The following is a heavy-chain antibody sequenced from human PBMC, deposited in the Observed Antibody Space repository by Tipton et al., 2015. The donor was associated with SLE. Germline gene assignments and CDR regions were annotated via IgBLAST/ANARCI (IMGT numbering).Heavy chain of an antibody. CDR2: IYFTGRT. J-gene: IGHJ4*02. V-gene: IGHV4-59*11. CDR1: GGSISSHY. D-gene: IGHD2-15*01. Sequence: TLSLTCTVSGGSISSHYWSWIRQPPGKGLEWIGYIYFTGRTNYNPSLKSRVTISVDMSKNQFSLKLTSVTAADTAVYYCARGGGSPSYWGQGTLVTVSS. CDR3: ARGGGSPSY.